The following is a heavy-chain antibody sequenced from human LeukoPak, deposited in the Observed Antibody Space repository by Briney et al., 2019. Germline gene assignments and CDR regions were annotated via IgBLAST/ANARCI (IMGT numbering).Heavy chain of an antibody. CDR3: ARAVGYNWFDP. D-gene: IGHD2-15*01. J-gene: IGHJ5*02. CDR2: IYHSGST. Sequence: SETLSLTCTVSGYSISSGHYWGWIRQPPGKGLEWIGSIYHSGSTYYNPSLKSRVTISVDTSKNQFSLKLSSVTAADTAVYYCARAVGYNWFDPWGREPWSPSPQ. V-gene: IGHV4-38-2*02. CDR1: GYSISSGHY.